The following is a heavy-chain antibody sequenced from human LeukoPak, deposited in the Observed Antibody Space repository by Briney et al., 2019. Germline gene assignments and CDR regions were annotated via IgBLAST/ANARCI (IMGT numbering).Heavy chain of an antibody. CDR3: AKDSRPRTAMVLGRGPNWFDP. CDR2: ISGSGGST. CDR1: GFTFSCYS. D-gene: IGHD5-18*01. J-gene: IGHJ5*02. V-gene: IGHV3-23*01. Sequence: PGGSLRLSCAASGFTFSCYSMSWVRQAPGKGLEWVSAISGSGGSTYYADSVKGRFTISRDNSKNTLYLQMNSLRAEDTAVYYCAKDSRPRTAMVLGRGPNWFDPWGQGTLVTVSS.